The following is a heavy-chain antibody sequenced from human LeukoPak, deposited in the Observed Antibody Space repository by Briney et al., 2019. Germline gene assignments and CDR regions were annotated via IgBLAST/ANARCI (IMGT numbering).Heavy chain of an antibody. CDR1: GFTLSSYA. J-gene: IGHJ4*02. CDR3: ARGPAYCGSTRCYAGGYFDY. CDR2: ISGSGGST. Sequence: AGGSLRLSCAASGFTLSSYAMSWVRQAPGKGLEWVSVISGSGGSTYSADSVKGRFTISRDNSKNTLYLQMNSLRAKDTAVYYCARGPAYCGSTRCYAGGYFDYWGQGTLVTVSS. V-gene: IGHV3-23*01. D-gene: IGHD2-2*01.